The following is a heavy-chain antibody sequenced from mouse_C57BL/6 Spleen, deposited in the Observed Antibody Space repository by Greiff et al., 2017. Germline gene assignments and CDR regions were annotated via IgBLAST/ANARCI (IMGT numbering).Heavy chain of an antibody. J-gene: IGHJ2*01. CDR3: ARREYLDY. Sequence: EVMLQQSGPELVKPGASVKISCKASGYTFTDYYMNWVKQSHGKSLEWIGDINPNNGGTSYNQKFKGKATLTVDKSSSTAYMELRSLTSEDSAVYYCARREYLDYWGQGTTLTVSS. V-gene: IGHV1-26*01. D-gene: IGHD2-10*02. CDR1: GYTFTDYY. CDR2: INPNNGGT.